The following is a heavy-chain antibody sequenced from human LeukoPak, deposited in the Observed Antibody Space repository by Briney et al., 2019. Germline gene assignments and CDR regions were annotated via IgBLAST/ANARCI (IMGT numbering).Heavy chain of an antibody. J-gene: IGHJ3*01. CDR1: GFTFSSYW. Sequence: PGGSLRLSCAASGFTFSSYWMDWVRPVPGKGLEWVANIKQDGIEKYFVGSVKGRFAISRDNAKNSLYLQMNSLRVEDTAVYYCAREGMVRGVPDAFDLWGQGTMVTVSS. D-gene: IGHD3-10*01. CDR3: AREGMVRGVPDAFDL. V-gene: IGHV3-7*01. CDR2: IKQDGIEK.